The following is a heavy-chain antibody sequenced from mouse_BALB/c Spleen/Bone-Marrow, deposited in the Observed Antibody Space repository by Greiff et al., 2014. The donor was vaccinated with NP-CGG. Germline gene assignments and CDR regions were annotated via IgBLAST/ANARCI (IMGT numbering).Heavy chain of an antibody. Sequence: QVQLKQSGAELARPGASVKLSCKASGYTFTGYWMQWVKQRPGQGLEWIGIIYPGDGDTRYTQKFKGKATLTADKSSSTAYMQLRNLASEDSAVYYCASVFYDSTAAYWGQGTTLTVSS. D-gene: IGHD1-1*01. CDR1: GYTFTGYW. V-gene: IGHV1-87*01. CDR3: ASVFYDSTAAY. CDR2: IYPGDGDT. J-gene: IGHJ2*01.